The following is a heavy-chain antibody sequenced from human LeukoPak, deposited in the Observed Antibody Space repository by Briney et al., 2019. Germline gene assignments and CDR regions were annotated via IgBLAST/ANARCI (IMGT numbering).Heavy chain of an antibody. CDR1: GFTFSSYG. D-gene: IGHD6-19*01. Sequence: GGSLRLSCAASGFTFSSYGMHWVRLAPGKGLEWVAVISYDGSNKYYADSVKGRFTISRDNSKNTLYLQMNSLRAEDTAVYYCAKDREQWLVLAGNGMDVWGQGTTVTVSS. J-gene: IGHJ6*02. CDR2: ISYDGSNK. CDR3: AKDREQWLVLAGNGMDV. V-gene: IGHV3-30*18.